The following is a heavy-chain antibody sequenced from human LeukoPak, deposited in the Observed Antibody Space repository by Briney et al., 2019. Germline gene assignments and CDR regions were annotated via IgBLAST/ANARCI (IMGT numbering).Heavy chain of an antibody. Sequence: SGGSLRLSCAASGFTFSSFGMHWVRQPTGQGLEWVSTIGTASGTYYPGSVEGRFTLSRDNAKNSLYLQMNSLTAGDTAVYYCARGPPRGKYYYMDVWGKGTTVTVSS. J-gene: IGHJ6*03. D-gene: IGHD1-1*01. CDR1: GFTFSSFG. CDR2: IGTASGT. CDR3: ARGPPRGKYYYMDV. V-gene: IGHV3-13*01.